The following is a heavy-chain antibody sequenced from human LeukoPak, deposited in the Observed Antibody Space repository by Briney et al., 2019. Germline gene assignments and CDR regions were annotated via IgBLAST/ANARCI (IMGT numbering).Heavy chain of an antibody. J-gene: IGHJ4*02. CDR1: GFTFSSYA. V-gene: IGHV3-23*01. Sequence: GGSLRLSCVVSGFTFSSYAMSWVRQLPGKGLEWVSAISGVGGSTYYADSVKGRFTISRDNAKNTLYLQMNSLRAEDTAVYYCARVRTYYDFWSGDHRGTYYFDYWGQGALVTVSS. CDR3: ARVRTYYDFWSGDHRGTYYFDY. CDR2: ISGVGGST. D-gene: IGHD3-3*01.